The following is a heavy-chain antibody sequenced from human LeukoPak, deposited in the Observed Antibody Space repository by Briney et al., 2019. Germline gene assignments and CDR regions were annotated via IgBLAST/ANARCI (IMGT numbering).Heavy chain of an antibody. CDR2: IYHSGST. D-gene: IGHD3-22*01. J-gene: IGHJ3*02. CDR3: ATDYYDSSGYPFNAFDI. V-gene: IGHV4-4*02. Sequence: SETLSLTCAVSGGSISSSNWWSWVRQPPGKGLEWIGEIYHSGSTNYNPSLKSRVTISVDKSKNQFSLKLSSVTAAGTAVYYCATDYYDSSGYPFNAFDIWGQGTMVTVSS. CDR1: GGSISSSNW.